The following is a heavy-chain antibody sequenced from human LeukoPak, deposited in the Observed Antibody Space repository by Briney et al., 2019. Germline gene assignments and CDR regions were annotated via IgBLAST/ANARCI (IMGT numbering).Heavy chain of an antibody. J-gene: IGHJ4*02. CDR1: GGAFSSGSYY. D-gene: IGHD6-19*01. CDR3: ARGPRGWHFDY. CDR2: IYYSGST. V-gene: IGHV4-61*01. Sequence: SETLSLTCTVSGGAFSSGSYYWSWIRQPPGKGLEWIGYIYYSGSTNYNPSLKSRVTISVDTSKNQFSLKLSSVTAADTAVYYCARGPRGWHFDYWGQGTLVTVSS.